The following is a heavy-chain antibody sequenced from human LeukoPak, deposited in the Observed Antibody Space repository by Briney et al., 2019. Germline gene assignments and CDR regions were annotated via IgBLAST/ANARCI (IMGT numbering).Heavy chain of an antibody. J-gene: IGHJ4*02. Sequence: PGGSLRLSCAASGFTFSSYAMSWVRQAPGKGLEWVAAIWYDGSHQFYADSVKDRFTISRDNSKSTLYLQMNSLRAEDTAVYWCAREVTDWGQGTLVTVSS. CDR2: IWYDGSHQ. CDR1: GFTFSSYA. CDR3: AREVTD. V-gene: IGHV3-33*08. D-gene: IGHD2-21*02.